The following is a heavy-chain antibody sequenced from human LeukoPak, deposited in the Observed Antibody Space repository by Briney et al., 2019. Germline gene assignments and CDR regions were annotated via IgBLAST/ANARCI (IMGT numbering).Heavy chain of an antibody. CDR2: IKRKTDGGTT. J-gene: IGHJ4*02. CDR3: TTIRHLMPEC. Sequence: PGGSLRLSCTASGFTFGDYAMSWVRQAPGKGLEWVGRIKRKTDGGTTDYAAPVKGRFTISRDDSKNTLYLQMNSLKTEDTAVYYCTTIRHLMPECWGQGTLVIVSS. D-gene: IGHD1-14*01. V-gene: IGHV3-15*01. CDR1: GFTFGDYA.